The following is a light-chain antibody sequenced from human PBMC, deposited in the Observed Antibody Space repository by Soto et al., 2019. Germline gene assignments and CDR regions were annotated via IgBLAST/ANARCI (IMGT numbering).Light chain of an antibody. CDR2: DAT. Sequence: DIQMTPSPSTLSASVGDRVTITCRADQSITRWLAWFQQKPGKAPSLLIYDATNLQPGVPSRFSGSGSGTEFTLTISSLQPDDFATYYCQQLFDYPLTFGGGTKVDIK. CDR1: QSITRW. J-gene: IGKJ4*01. CDR3: QQLFDYPLT. V-gene: IGKV1-5*01.